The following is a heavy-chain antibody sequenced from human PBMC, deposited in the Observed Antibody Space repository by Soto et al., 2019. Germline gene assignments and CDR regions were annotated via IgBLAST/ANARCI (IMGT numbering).Heavy chain of an antibody. V-gene: IGHV3-9*01. CDR3: AKDKDIVVVPSLWGAFDI. CDR1: GFTFDDYA. Sequence: PGGSLRLSCAASGFTFDDYAMHWVRQAPGKGLEWVSGISWNSGSIGYADSVKGRFTISRDNAKNSLYLQMNSLRAEDTALYYCAKDKDIVVVPSLWGAFDIWGQGTMVTVSS. J-gene: IGHJ3*02. CDR2: ISWNSGSI. D-gene: IGHD2-2*01.